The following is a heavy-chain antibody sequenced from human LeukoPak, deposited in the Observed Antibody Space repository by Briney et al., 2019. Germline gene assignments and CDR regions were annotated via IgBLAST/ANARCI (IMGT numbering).Heavy chain of an antibody. CDR3: ARASGYYYYFDS. D-gene: IGHD5-12*01. CDR2: ISNSGSTI. J-gene: IGHJ4*02. CDR1: GFTFSDYY. V-gene: IGHV3-11*04. Sequence: GGSLRLSCAASGFTFSDYYMSWIRQAPGKGLEWVSYISNSGSTIYYADSVEGRFAVSRDNAKNSLYLQMNSLRAEDTAVYYCARASGYYYYFDSWGQGTLVTVSS.